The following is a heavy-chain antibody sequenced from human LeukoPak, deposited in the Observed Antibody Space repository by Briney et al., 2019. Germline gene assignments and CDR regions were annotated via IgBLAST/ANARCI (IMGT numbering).Heavy chain of an antibody. Sequence: SVKVSCKASGGSFSSYAISWVRQAPGQGLEWIGGIIPIFVTANYAQKFQGRVTITADESTSTDYMELSSLRSEDTAVYYCARAGAFGYSGSYYRFDYWGQGTLVTVSS. V-gene: IGHV1-69*01. J-gene: IGHJ4*02. CDR3: ARAGAFGYSGSYYRFDY. D-gene: IGHD1-26*01. CDR2: IIPIFVTA. CDR1: GGSFSSYA.